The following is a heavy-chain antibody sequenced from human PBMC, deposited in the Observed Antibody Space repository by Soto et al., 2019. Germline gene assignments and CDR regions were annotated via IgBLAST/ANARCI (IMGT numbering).Heavy chain of an antibody. CDR1: GGSISSNSW. Sequence: QVKLQESGPGLVKPSGTLSLTCVVSGGSISSNSWWSWVRQPPGRGLEWIGEIYHSGSSNYNPSLXSXFSISADKSKNQFSLNLTSVTAAETAVYYCARWMVGDDAFDIWGQGTMVTVSS. CDR2: IYHSGSS. CDR3: ARWMVGDDAFDI. V-gene: IGHV4-4*02. D-gene: IGHD2-15*01. J-gene: IGHJ3*02.